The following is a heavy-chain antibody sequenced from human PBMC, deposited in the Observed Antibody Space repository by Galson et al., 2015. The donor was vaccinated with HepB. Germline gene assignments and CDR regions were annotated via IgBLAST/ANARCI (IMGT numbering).Heavy chain of an antibody. Sequence: SLRLSCAASGFTFSSYAMHWVRQAPGKGLEWVAVISYDGSNKYYADSVKGRFTISRDNSKNTLYLQMNSLRAEDTAVYYCARDGIAARHLMNWFDPWGQGTLVTVSS. CDR1: GFTFSSYA. CDR2: ISYDGSNK. D-gene: IGHD6-6*01. CDR3: ARDGIAARHLMNWFDP. J-gene: IGHJ5*02. V-gene: IGHV3-30-3*01.